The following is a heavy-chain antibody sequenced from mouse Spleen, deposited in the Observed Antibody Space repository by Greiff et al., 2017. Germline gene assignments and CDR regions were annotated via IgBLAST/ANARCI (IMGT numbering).Heavy chain of an antibody. J-gene: IGHJ4*01. CDR3: ARQHYYGAMDY. D-gene: IGHD1-2*01. CDR2: ISSGGGNT. V-gene: IGHV5-9*04. CDR1: GFTFSSYA. Sequence: DVKLVESGGGLVKLGGSLKLSCAASGFTFSSYAMSWVRQTPEKRLEWVATISSGGGNTYYPDSVKGRFTISRDNAKNTLYLQMSSLKSEDTAMYYCARQHYYGAMDYWGQGTSVTVSS.